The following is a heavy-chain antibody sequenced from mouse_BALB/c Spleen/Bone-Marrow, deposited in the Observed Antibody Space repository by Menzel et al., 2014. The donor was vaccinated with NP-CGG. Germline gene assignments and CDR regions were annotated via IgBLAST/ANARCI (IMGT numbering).Heavy chain of an antibody. Sequence: QVQLQQSGAELVRPGTSVKVSCRASGYASTNYLIEWVKQRPGQGLEWIGVINPGSGGTNYNEKFKGKATLTADKSSSTAYMQLSSLTSDDSAVYFCARGGDYGFMDYWGQGTSVTVSS. D-gene: IGHD1-2*01. CDR3: ARGGDYGFMDY. J-gene: IGHJ4*01. V-gene: IGHV1-54*01. CDR1: GYASTNYL. CDR2: INPGSGGT.